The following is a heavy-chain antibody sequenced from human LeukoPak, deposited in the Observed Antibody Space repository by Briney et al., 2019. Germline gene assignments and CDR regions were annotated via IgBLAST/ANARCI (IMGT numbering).Heavy chain of an antibody. Sequence: SETLSLTCTVSGYSISSGYYWGWSRPPPGKGLEWIGSIYHSGSTYYNPSLKSRVTISVDTSKNQFSLKLSSVTAADTAVYYCARFDDYYDSSGYDYWGQGTLVTVSS. CDR2: IYHSGST. CDR1: GYSISSGYY. D-gene: IGHD3-22*01. CDR3: ARFDDYYDSSGYDY. V-gene: IGHV4-38-2*02. J-gene: IGHJ4*02.